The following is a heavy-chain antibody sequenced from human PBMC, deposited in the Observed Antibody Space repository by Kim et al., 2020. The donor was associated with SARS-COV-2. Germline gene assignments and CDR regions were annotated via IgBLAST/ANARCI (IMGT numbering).Heavy chain of an antibody. CDR2: ISYDGSNK. Sequence: GGSLRLSCAASGFTFSSYGMHWVRQAPGKGLEWVAVISYDGSNKYYADSVKGRFTISRDNSKNTLYLQMNSLRAEDTAVYYCARGVVPYGRYFDYWGQGTLVTVSS. V-gene: IGHV3-30*03. CDR3: ARGVVPYGRYFDY. CDR1: GFTFSSYG. J-gene: IGHJ4*02. D-gene: IGHD3-3*01.